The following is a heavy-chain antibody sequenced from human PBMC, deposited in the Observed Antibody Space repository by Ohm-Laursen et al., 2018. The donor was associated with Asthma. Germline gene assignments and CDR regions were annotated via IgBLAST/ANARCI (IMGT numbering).Heavy chain of an antibody. Sequence: TLSLTCNVSGASISSGGLYWTWIRQHPGKGLEWIGYMYYSGTTYYNPSLNSRVAILVDTSKNQFSLKVNSVTAADTAVYYCARGVEYDYDSTGYCLDHWGQGTLVTVSS. V-gene: IGHV4-31*03. CDR2: MYYSGTT. CDR3: ARGVEYDYDSTGYCLDH. CDR1: GASISSGGLY. D-gene: IGHD3-22*01. J-gene: IGHJ4*02.